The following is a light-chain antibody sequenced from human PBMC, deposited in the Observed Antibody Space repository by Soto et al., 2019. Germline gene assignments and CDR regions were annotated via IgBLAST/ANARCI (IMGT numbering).Light chain of an antibody. V-gene: IGKV1-6*01. CDR3: LQDYNYPST. J-gene: IGKJ1*01. CDR1: QAIRND. Sequence: AIQMTQSPSSLSASVGDRVTITCRASQAIRNDLGWNQQKPGKAPKLLIYAASTLQSGVPSRFSGSGSGTDFTLTISSLQPEDFATYYCLQDYNYPSTFGQGTKVEIK. CDR2: AAS.